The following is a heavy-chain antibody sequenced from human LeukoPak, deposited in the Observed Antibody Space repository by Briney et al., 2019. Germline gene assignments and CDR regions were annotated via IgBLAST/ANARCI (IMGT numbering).Heavy chain of an antibody. CDR1: GFTFNTYW. D-gene: IGHD1-26*01. CDR2: IDQGGNTK. V-gene: IGHV3-7*01. CDR3: VRDKGGRSGAIYYDAFDV. Sequence: PGGSLRLSCAASGFTFNTYWMIWVRQAPGKGLEWVANIDQGGNTKYYVDSLKGRFTISRDNAKNSLYLQMNSLRAEDMAVYYCVRDKGGRSGAIYYDAFDVWGQGTMVTVSS. J-gene: IGHJ3*01.